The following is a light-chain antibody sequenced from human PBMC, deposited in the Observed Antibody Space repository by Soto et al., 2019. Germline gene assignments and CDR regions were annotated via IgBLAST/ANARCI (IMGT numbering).Light chain of an antibody. Sequence: QSALTQPASVSGSPGQSITISCSGTPSDIGADNYVSWYQHLPGKAPKVIIYDVTNRPSGVSSRFSGSKSGTTASLTISGLQAEDEANYYCGSYTISSTLMIFGGGTKLTVL. CDR2: DVT. V-gene: IGLV2-14*03. J-gene: IGLJ2*01. CDR1: PSDIGADNY. CDR3: GSYTISSTLMI.